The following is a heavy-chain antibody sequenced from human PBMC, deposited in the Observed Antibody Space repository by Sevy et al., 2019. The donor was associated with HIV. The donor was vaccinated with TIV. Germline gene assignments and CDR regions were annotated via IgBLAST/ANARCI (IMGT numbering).Heavy chain of an antibody. V-gene: IGHV3-7*01. CDR3: ARESHDFWSGYAYWYFDL. Sequence: GGSLRLSCAASGFTFSSYWMSWVRQAPGKGLEWVANIKQDGSEKCYVDSVKGRFTISRDNAKNSLYLQMNSLRAEDTAVYYCARESHDFWSGYAYWYFDLWGRGTLVTVSS. CDR2: IKQDGSEK. D-gene: IGHD3-3*01. CDR1: GFTFSSYW. J-gene: IGHJ2*01.